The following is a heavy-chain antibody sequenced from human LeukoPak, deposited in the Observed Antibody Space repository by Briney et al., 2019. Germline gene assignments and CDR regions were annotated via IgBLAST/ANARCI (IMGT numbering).Heavy chain of an antibody. J-gene: IGHJ5*02. CDR2: ISAYNGNT. V-gene: IGHV1-18*01. CDR3: AREVVPAYTNWFDP. Sequence: GASVKVSCKASGYTFTSYGISWVRQAPGQGLEWMGWISAYNGNTNYAQKLQGRVTMTTDTSTSTAYMELRSLRSDDTAVSYCAREVVPAYTNWFDPWGQGTLVTVSS. CDR1: GYTFTSYG. D-gene: IGHD2-2*01.